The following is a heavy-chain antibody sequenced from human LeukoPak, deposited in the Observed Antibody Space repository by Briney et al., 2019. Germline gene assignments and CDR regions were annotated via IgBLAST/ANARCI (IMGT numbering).Heavy chain of an antibody. CDR1: GFSFSSYS. CDR2: ISSNGGST. D-gene: IGHD6-13*01. V-gene: IGHV3-64D*06. CDR3: VTIAAA. Sequence: GGSLRLSCSASGFSFSSYSMDWVRQAPEKGLEYVSGISSNGGSTYYADSVKGRFTISRDNSKNTLSLQMSSLRPEDTAVYYCVTIAAAWGQGTLVTVSS. J-gene: IGHJ5*02.